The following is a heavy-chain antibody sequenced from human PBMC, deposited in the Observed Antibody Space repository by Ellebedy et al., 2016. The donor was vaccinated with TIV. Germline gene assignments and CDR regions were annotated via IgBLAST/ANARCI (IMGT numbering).Heavy chain of an antibody. Sequence: PGGSLRLSCAAFGFTFSNYAMSWVRQAPGQGLEWVSGFGVSGDTTYYADSVKGRFTISRDNSRNTLYLQMNGLRAEDTAIYYCAKDSGKYGWNSEYWGQGTQVTVSS. CDR2: FGVSGDTT. V-gene: IGHV3-23*01. J-gene: IGHJ4*02. CDR3: AKDSGKYGWNSEY. D-gene: IGHD3-10*01. CDR1: GFTFSNYA.